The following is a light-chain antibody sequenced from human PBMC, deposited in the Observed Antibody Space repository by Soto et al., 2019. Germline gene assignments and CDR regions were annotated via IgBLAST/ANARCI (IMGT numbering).Light chain of an antibody. J-gene: IGKJ5*01. V-gene: IGKV1-5*03. Sequence: DIQMTQSPSTLSASVGDRVTITCRASQSISSWLAWYQQKPGKAPKLLIYKASSLESGVPSRFSGSGSGTEFTLTISSLQPDDFATYYCQQRSNWPITFGQGTRLEI. CDR1: QSISSW. CDR2: KAS. CDR3: QQRSNWPIT.